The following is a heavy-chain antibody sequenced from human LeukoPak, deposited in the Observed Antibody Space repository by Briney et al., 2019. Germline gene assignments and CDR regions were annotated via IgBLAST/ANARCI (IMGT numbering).Heavy chain of an antibody. Sequence: GGSLRLSCAASGFTVSSNYMSWVRQAPGKGLEWVSVIYSGGSTYYADSVKGRFTISRDNSKNTLYLQMNSLRAEDTAVYYCAGAIAAHAFDIWGQGTMVTVSS. CDR1: GFTVSSNY. V-gene: IGHV3-53*01. D-gene: IGHD6-6*01. CDR3: AGAIAAHAFDI. J-gene: IGHJ3*02. CDR2: IYSGGST.